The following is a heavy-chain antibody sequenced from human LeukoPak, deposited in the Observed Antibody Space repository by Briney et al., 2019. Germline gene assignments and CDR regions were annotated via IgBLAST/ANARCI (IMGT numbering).Heavy chain of an antibody. CDR1: GYTLISYG. D-gene: IGHD2-2*01. CDR2: ISAYNGNT. CDR3: ARDGNYGVVVPAATDYGMDV. J-gene: IGHJ6*02. V-gene: IGHV1-18*01. Sequence: GASVKVSCKTSGYTLISYGISWVRQAPGQGLEWMGWISAYNGNTNYAQNLQGRLTMTTDTSTSTAYMELRSLISDDTAVYYCARDGNYGVVVPAATDYGMDVWGQGTTVTVSS.